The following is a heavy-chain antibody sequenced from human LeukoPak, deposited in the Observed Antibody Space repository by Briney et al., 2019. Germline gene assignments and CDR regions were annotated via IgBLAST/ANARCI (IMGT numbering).Heavy chain of an antibody. CDR1: GFTFKSSE. Sequence: GGSLRLSCAASGFTFKSSEMNWVRQAPGKGLELLSYISSSGNTVYYADSVKGRFTISRDNAKNSVYLQMNSLRAEDTGVYFCARGLAVSSNYWGQGTLVTVSS. CDR3: ARGLAVSSNY. J-gene: IGHJ4*02. V-gene: IGHV3-48*03. CDR2: ISSSGNTV. D-gene: IGHD6-19*01.